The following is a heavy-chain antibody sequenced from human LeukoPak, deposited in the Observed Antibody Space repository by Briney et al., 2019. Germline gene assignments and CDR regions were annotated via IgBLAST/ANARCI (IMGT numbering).Heavy chain of an antibody. V-gene: IGHV3-23*01. CDR3: AKRENYYDSSGYHYVGAFDI. CDR1: GFTFSTYA. J-gene: IGHJ3*02. D-gene: IGHD3-22*01. CDR2: ISGGGGST. Sequence: GGSLRLSCAASGFTFSTYAMSWVRQAPGKGLEWVSAISGGGGSTYYADSVRGRFTISRDNSKNTVYLQMNSLRAEDTALYYCAKRENYYDSSGYHYVGAFDIWGQGTMVTVSS.